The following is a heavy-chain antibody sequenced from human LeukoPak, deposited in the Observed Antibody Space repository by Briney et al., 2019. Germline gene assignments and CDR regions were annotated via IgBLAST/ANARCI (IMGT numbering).Heavy chain of an antibody. CDR2: ISWNSGSI. D-gene: IGHD3-16*02. V-gene: IGHV3-9*01. Sequence: GRSLRLSCAASGFTFDDYAMHWVRQAPGKGLEWVSGISWNSGSIGYADSVKGRFTISRDNAKNSLYLQVNSLRAEDTALYYCAKDLRSVWGSYRSHAFDYWGQGTLVTVSS. CDR1: GFTFDDYA. J-gene: IGHJ4*02. CDR3: AKDLRSVWGSYRSHAFDY.